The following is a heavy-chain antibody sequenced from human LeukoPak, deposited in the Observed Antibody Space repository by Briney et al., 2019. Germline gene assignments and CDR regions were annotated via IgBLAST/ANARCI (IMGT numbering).Heavy chain of an antibody. CDR3: TRPQHGDLYAFDI. D-gene: IGHD3-16*01. CDR1: GFTFSTSW. CDR2: VNGDGSTT. J-gene: IGHJ3*02. V-gene: IGHV3-74*01. Sequence: TGGSLRLSCAASGFTFSTSWMHWVRQAPGKGLVWVSRVNGDGSTTTYADSVKGRFTISRDNAKNTVYLQMDSLRAEDTAVYYCTRPQHGDLYAFDIWGQGTMVTVSS.